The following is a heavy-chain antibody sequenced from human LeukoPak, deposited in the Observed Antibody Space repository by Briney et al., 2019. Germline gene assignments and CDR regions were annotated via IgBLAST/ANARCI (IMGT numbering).Heavy chain of an antibody. Sequence: SETLSLTCTVSGGSISSGSHYWSWIRQPAGKGLEWIGRIYTSGSTNYNPSLKSRVTISVDTSKNQFSLKLSSVTAADTAVYYCARESVGATRRGFVDYWGQGTLVTVFS. V-gene: IGHV4-61*02. CDR1: GGSISSGSHY. J-gene: IGHJ4*02. CDR2: IYTSGST. CDR3: ARESVGATRRGFVDY. D-gene: IGHD1-26*01.